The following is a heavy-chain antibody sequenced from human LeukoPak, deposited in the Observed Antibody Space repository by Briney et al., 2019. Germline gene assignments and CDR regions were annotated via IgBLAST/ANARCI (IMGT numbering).Heavy chain of an antibody. V-gene: IGHV3-13*01. J-gene: IGHJ4*02. CDR3: ARGGRSSDTFDF. D-gene: IGHD1-26*01. CDR1: GFVFSGKD. CDR2: IGVVSDT. Sequence: GGSLRLSCAASGFVFSGKDMHWIRQVRGKGLEWVSTIGVVSDTYYSDSVKGRFFISREDDKNSLYLQMNSLIAGDTGVYYCARGGRSSDTFDFGGQGTLVTVSS.